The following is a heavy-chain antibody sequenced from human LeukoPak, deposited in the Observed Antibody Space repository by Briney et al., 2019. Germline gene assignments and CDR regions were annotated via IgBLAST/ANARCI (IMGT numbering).Heavy chain of an antibody. CDR2: ISYDGSNK. J-gene: IGHJ4*02. CDR3: ARDWGYYGSGSPDY. D-gene: IGHD3-10*01. Sequence: GGSLRLSCAASGFTFSSYAMHWVRQAPGKGLEWVAVISYDGSNKYYADSVKGRFTISRDNSKNTLYLQMNSLRAEDTAVYYCARDWGYYGSGSPDYRGQGTLVTVSS. V-gene: IGHV3-30-3*01. CDR1: GFTFSSYA.